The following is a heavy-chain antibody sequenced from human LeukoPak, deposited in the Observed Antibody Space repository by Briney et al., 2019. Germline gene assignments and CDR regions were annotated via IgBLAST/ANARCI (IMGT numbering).Heavy chain of an antibody. CDR2: IYPGDSDT. CDR3: ARPKGYSSFDAFDI. CDR1: GYSFTNNW. V-gene: IGHV5-51*01. J-gene: IGHJ3*02. Sequence: GESLKISCKASGYSFTNNWIGWVRQMPGKGLEWMGIIYPGDSDTKYSSSFQGQVTISADKSISTAYLQWSSLKASDTAMYYCARPKGYSSFDAFDIWGQGTMVTVSS. D-gene: IGHD5-18*01.